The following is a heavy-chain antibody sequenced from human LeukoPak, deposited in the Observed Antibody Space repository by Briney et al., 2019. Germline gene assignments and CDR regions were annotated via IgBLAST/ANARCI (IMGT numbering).Heavy chain of an antibody. D-gene: IGHD3-22*01. J-gene: IGHJ4*02. V-gene: IGHV3-64*01. CDR2: VNSNGGRT. CDR1: GFTFNSYT. CDR3: TTEADYYDSSGYYFAFDY. Sequence: GGSLRLSCAASGFTFNSYTMHWVRQAPGKGLEYVSGVNSNGGRTYYANSVKGRFTISRDNSKNTLFLQMGNLRPEDMAVYYCTTEADYYDSSGYYFAFDYWGQGTLVTVSS.